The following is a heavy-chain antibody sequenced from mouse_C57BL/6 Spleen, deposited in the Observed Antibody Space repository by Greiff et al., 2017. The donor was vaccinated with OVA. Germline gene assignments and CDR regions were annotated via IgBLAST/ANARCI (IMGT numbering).Heavy chain of an antibody. D-gene: IGHD2-3*01. Sequence: VQLQQSGPELVKPGASVKISCKASGYSFTSYYIHWVKQRPGQGLEWIGWIYPGSGNTKYNEKFKGKATLTADTSSSTAYMQLSSLTSEDSAVYYCAGTFYDGYYGGDYWGQGTSVTVSS. V-gene: IGHV1-66*01. J-gene: IGHJ4*01. CDR1: GYSFTSYY. CDR3: AGTFYDGYYGGDY. CDR2: IYPGSGNT.